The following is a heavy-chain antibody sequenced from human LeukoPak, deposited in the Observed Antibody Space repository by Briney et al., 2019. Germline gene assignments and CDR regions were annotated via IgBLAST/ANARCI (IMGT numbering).Heavy chain of an antibody. J-gene: IGHJ4*02. D-gene: IGHD2-21*01. CDR3: ARGFRGYYFGY. CDR2: IKQDGSEK. V-gene: IGHV3-7*03. Sequence: GGSLRLSCAASGFTFSSYWMSWVRQAPGKGLEWVANIKQDGSEKYYVDSVKGRFTVSRDNAKNSLYLQMNSLRAEDTAVYYCARGFRGYYFGYWGQGTVVTVSS. CDR1: GFTFSSYW.